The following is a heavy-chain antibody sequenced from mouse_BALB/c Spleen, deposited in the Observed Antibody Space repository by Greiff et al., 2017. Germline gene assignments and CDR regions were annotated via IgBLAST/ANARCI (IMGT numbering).Heavy chain of an antibody. V-gene: IGHV7-3*02. CDR2: IRNKANGYTT. CDR3: ARDLRYYYAMDY. D-gene: IGHD3-2*02. J-gene: IGHJ4*01. CDR1: GFTFTDYY. Sequence: EVNLVESGGGLVQPGGSLRLSCATSGFTFTDYYMSWVRQPPGKALEWLGFIRNKANGYTTEYSASVKGRFTISRDNSQSILYLQMNTLRAEDSATYYCARDLRYYYAMDYWGQGTSVTVSS.